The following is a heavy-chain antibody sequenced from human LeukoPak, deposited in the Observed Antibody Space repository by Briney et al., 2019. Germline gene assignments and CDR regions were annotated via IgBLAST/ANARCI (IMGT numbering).Heavy chain of an antibody. V-gene: IGHV1-18*01. Sequence: ASVKVSCKASGYTFTSYGISWVRQAPGQGLEWMGWISAYNGNTNYAQKLQGRVTMTTDTSTSTAYMELRSLRSDDTAVYYCARDAYTYTYYDFWSGYYPNLYYDYWGQGTLVTVSS. CDR2: ISAYNGNT. CDR1: GYTFTSYG. D-gene: IGHD3-3*01. CDR3: ARDAYTYTYYDFWSGYYPNLYYDY. J-gene: IGHJ4*02.